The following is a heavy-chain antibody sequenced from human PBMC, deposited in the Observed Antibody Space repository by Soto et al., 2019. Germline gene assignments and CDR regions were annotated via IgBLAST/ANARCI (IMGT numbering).Heavy chain of an antibody. V-gene: IGHV4-39*01. CDR3: GRQAYASGWIDH. J-gene: IGHJ4*02. CDR1: GDSTSGNSYY. D-gene: IGHD6-19*01. Sequence: SETLSLTCTVSGDSTSGNSYYWGWIRQPPERGLEWIGSIYPSGNTYYNPSLKSRVTISVDTSKNQFSLKLTSVTGADTAVYYCGRQAYASGWIDHWGQGTLVTVSS. CDR2: IYPSGNT.